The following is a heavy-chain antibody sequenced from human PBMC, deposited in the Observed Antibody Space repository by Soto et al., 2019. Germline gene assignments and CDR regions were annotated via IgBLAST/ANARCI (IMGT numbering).Heavy chain of an antibody. CDR3: AREKVTSGYPD. D-gene: IGHD3-22*01. CDR2: MNPNSGNT. Sequence: QVQLVQSGAEVKKPGASVKVSCKASGYTFTSYDINWVRQATGQGLEWMGWMNPNSGNTAYAQKCQGRITMTRNTSLSTAYMELSSLRSEDTAVYDCAREKVTSGYPDWGQGTLATVSS. CDR1: GYTFTSYD. V-gene: IGHV1-8*01. J-gene: IGHJ4*02.